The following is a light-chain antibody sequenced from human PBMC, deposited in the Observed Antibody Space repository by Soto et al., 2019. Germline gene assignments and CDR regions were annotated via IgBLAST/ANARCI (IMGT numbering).Light chain of an antibody. Sequence: DIQMTQSPSTLSASVVDRVTITFRASQSISVWLAWYQQKPGKAPKVLIYDASRLESGVPSRFSGSGSGTEFTLTISSLQPADFATYYCQHYNSYSWTFGQGTKVDIK. V-gene: IGKV1-5*01. J-gene: IGKJ1*01. CDR1: QSISVW. CDR3: QHYNSYSWT. CDR2: DAS.